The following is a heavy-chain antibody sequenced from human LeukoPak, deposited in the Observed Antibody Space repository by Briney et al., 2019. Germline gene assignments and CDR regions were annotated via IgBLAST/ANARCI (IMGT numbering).Heavy chain of an antibody. Sequence: GGSLRLSCAASGFTFTNYAMTWARQAPGKGLEWVAATVGIGPDTYHADSVKGRFTISRDNSKNILYLQMNSLRVEDTAVYYCTKASAARCIGVFCYPFDHWGQGTLVTVSS. V-gene: IGHV3-23*01. D-gene: IGHD2-15*01. J-gene: IGHJ4*02. CDR3: TKASAARCIGVFCYPFDH. CDR2: TVGIGPDT. CDR1: GFTFTNYA.